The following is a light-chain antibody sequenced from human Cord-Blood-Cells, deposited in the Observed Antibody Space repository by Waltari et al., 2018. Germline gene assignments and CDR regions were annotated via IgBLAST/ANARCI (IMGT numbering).Light chain of an antibody. CDR1: SSDVGSHNL. CDR2: EGS. J-gene: IGLJ1*01. V-gene: IGLV2-23*01. CDR3: CSYAGSSAYV. Sequence: QSALTQPASVSGSPGQSITISCTGTSSDVGSHNLVSWYQQHPGKATKLMIYEGSKRPAWVANRYADSESGNTASLTISGRQAEDEADYYCCSYAGSSAYVFGTWTKVTVL.